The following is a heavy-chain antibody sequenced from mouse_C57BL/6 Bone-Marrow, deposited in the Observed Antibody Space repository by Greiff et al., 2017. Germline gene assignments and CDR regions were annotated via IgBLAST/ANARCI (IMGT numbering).Heavy chain of an antibody. D-gene: IGHD1-3*01. J-gene: IGHJ3*01. V-gene: IGHV1-53*01. CDR2: INPSNGGT. CDR1: GYTFTSYW. Sequence: QVQLQQPGPELVKPGASVKLSCKASGYTFTSYWMPWVQQRPGQGLEWIGNINPSNGGTNSNEKFKSQATLTVDKSSSTAYMQLSSQTSEDSAVYYCARQEWWFAYWGQETLVTVSA. CDR3: ARQEWWFAY.